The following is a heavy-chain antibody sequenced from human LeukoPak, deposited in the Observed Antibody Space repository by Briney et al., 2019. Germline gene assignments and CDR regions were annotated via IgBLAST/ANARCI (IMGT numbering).Heavy chain of an antibody. CDR3: ATRDESRTDVIPCDH. Sequence: SGTLSLTCGVSGASTSSGNWWTWVRQPPGKGLEWIGEIHHSGTTNYNPSLKPRVSISVDKSRNQFSLDLTSVTGADTAVYYCATRDESRTDVIPCDHWGQGALVTVSS. J-gene: IGHJ4*02. CDR2: IHHSGTT. CDR1: GASTSSGNW. V-gene: IGHV4-4*02. D-gene: IGHD5-24*01.